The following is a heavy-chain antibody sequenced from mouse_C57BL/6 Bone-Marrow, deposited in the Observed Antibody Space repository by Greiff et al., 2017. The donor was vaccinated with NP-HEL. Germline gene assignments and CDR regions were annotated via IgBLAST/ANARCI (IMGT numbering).Heavy chain of an antibody. CDR2: IHPNSGST. J-gene: IGHJ4*01. CDR1: GYTFTSYW. Sequence: QVQLQQPGAELVKPGASVKLSCKASGYTFTSYWMHWVKQRPGQGLEWIGMIHPNSGSTNYNEKFKSKATLTVDKSSSTAYMQLSSLTSEDSAVYYCARGESYYYAMDYWGQGTSVTVSS. CDR3: ARGESYYYAMDY. V-gene: IGHV1-64*01.